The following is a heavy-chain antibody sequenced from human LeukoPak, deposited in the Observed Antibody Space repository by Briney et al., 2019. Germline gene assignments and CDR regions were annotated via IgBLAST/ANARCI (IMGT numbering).Heavy chain of an antibody. J-gene: IGHJ4*02. CDR3: AKADRGWGVITKD. Sequence: GGSLRLSCAASGLTVSSSYMSWVRQAPGKGLEWFSAVRYSGSDTYYTESVKGRFTISRDNSKNTLYLQMNSLRADDSAIYYCAKADRGWGVITKDWGQGTLVTVSS. D-gene: IGHD3-10*01. CDR2: VRYSGSDT. CDR1: GLTVSSSY. V-gene: IGHV3-23*01.